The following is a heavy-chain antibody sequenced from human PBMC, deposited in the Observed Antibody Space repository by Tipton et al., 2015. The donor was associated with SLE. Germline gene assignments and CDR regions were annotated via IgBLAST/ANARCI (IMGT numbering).Heavy chain of an antibody. J-gene: IGHJ4*02. D-gene: IGHD6-19*01. CDR2: IIPIFGTA. CDR1: GGTFSSYA. Sequence: QSGAEVKKPGSSVKVSCKASGGTFSSYAISWVRQAPGQGLEWMGGIIPIFGTANYAQKFQGRVTITADESTSTAYMELSSLRSEDTAVYYCARVGSFYSSAKVPWFDNWGRGTLVTVSS. CDR3: ARVGSFYSSAKVPWFDN. V-gene: IGHV1-69*01.